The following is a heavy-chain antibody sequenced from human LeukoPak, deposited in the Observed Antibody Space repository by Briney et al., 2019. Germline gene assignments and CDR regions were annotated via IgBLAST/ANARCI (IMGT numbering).Heavy chain of an antibody. CDR1: GYTFTSYG. V-gene: IGHV1-69*13. Sequence: ASVKVSCKASGYTFTSYGISWVRQAPGQGLEWMGGIIPILGTANYAQKFQGRVTITADESTSTAYMELSSLRSEDTAVYYCATSGVVVTATPPYYFDYWGQGTLVTVSS. CDR3: ATSGVVVTATPPYYFDY. D-gene: IGHD2-21*02. CDR2: IIPILGTA. J-gene: IGHJ4*02.